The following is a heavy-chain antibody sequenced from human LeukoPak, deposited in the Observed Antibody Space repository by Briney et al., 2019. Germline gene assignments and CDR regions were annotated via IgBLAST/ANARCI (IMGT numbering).Heavy chain of an antibody. D-gene: IGHD2-15*01. J-gene: IGHJ3*01. CDR1: GDSISSSSYY. Sequence: PSGTLSLTCIVSGDSISSSSYYWGWIRQPPGKGLEWIGSIYYSGSTYYNPSLNSRVTISVDTSKNQFSLKLSSVTAADTAVYYCARGSVVVVATTGDPRAFDLWGQGTMVTVSS. CDR3: ARGSVVVVATTGDPRAFDL. CDR2: IYYSGST. V-gene: IGHV4-39*01.